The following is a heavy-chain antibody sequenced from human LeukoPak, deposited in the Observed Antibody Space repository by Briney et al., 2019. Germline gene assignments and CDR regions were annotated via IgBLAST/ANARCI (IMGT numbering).Heavy chain of an antibody. J-gene: IGHJ4*02. CDR2: ISSSGSTT. Sequence: GGSLRLSCSASGFTFSDYEMNWVRQAPGKGLDWVSFISSSGSTTDYADSVKGRFTISRDNGKNSLYLQMNSLRAEDTAIYYCARGTFSMYSSGWYDGDCGQGTLVTVSS. D-gene: IGHD6-19*01. CDR1: GFTFSDYE. CDR3: ARGTFSMYSSGWYDGD. V-gene: IGHV3-48*03.